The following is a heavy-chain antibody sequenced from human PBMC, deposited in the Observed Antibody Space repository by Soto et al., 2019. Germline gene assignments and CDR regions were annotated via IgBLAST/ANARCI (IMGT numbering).Heavy chain of an antibody. CDR1: GGTFSSYA. V-gene: IGHV1-69*01. CDR3: AYAVDYYGSGSLDY. J-gene: IGHJ4*02. Sequence: QVQLVQSGAEVKKPGSSVKVSCKASGGTFSSYAISWVRQAPGQGLEWMGGTIPIFGTANYAQKFQGRVTITADESTSTAYMELSSLRSEDTAVYYCAYAVDYYGSGSLDYWGQGTLVTVSS. CDR2: TIPIFGTA. D-gene: IGHD3-10*01.